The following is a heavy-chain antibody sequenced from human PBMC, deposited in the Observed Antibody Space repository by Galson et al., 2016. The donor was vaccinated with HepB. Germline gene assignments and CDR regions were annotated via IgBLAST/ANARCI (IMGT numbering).Heavy chain of an antibody. V-gene: IGHV4-61*01. CDR1: GGSVSSGSYY. D-gene: IGHD6-13*01. CDR3: ARGDSSWGYWYFDL. J-gene: IGHJ2*01. Sequence: ETLSLTCTVSGGSVSSGSYYWSWIRQPPGRGLEWIGYIYYSGSTNYNPSLKSRVTISVDTSKNQFSLKLSSVTAADTAVYYCARGDSSWGYWYFDLWGRGTLVTVSS. CDR2: IYYSGST.